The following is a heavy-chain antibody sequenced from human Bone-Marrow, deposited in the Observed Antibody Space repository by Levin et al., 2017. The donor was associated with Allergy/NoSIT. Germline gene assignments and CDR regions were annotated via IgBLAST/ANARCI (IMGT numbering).Heavy chain of an antibody. CDR3: ARGNYTSSLDY. V-gene: IGHV4-30-4*01. CDR1: GDSVSSSTFY. Sequence: SQTLSLTCTVSGDSVSSSTFYWNWIRQPPGKGLEYIGFVYQSGSVHYNPSLESRATISVDTPKNQISLDLSSVTAADTAVYFCARGNYTSSLDYWGQGSLVTVSS. CDR2: VYQSGSV. J-gene: IGHJ4*02. D-gene: IGHD6-13*01.